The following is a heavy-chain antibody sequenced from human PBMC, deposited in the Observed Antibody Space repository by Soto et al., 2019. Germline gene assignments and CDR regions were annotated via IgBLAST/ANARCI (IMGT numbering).Heavy chain of an antibody. J-gene: IGHJ6*02. D-gene: IGHD3-3*02. CDR3: AHYLDFWSGYYVPYYYGMDV. V-gene: IGHV4-39*01. CDR2: IYYSGST. Sequence: PSETLSLTCTVSGGSISSSSYYWGWIRQPPGKGLEWIGSIYYSGSTYYNPSLKSRVTISVDTSKNQFSLKLSSVTAADTAVYYCAHYLDFWSGYYVPYYYGMDVWGQGTTVTVSS. CDR1: GGSISSSSYY.